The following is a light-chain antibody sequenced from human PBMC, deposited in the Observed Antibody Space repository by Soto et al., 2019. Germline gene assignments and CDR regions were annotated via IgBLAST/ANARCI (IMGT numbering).Light chain of an antibody. CDR2: EVS. J-gene: IGLJ1*01. CDR1: SSDVGGYNY. CDR3: SSYTSSSTLYV. Sequence: QSVLTQPASVSGSPGQSITISCTGTSSDVGGYNYVSWYQQHPGKAPKLMIYEVSNRPSGVSHRFSGSKSGNTASLTISGLQAEDEADYHCSSYTSSSTLYVFGTGTKVT. V-gene: IGLV2-14*01.